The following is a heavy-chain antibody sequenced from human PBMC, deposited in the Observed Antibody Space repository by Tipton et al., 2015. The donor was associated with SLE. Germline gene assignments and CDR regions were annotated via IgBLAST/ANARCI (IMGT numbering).Heavy chain of an antibody. CDR1: GGSISSSSYY. CDR2: IYYSGST. Sequence: LRLSCTVSGGSISSSSYYWGWVRQPPGKGLEWIGTIYYSGSTYYNTSLKSRVTISADTSKNQFSLNLSSVTAADTAVYFCACAPEYGDPNYYFDYWGQGTLVTVSP. CDR3: ACAPEYGDPNYYFDY. V-gene: IGHV4-39*01. D-gene: IGHD4-17*01. J-gene: IGHJ4*02.